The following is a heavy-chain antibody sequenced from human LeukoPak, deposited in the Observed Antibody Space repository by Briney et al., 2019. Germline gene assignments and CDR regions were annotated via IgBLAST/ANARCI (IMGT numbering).Heavy chain of an antibody. D-gene: IGHD4-23*01. CDR1: GFTFSSYA. J-gene: IGHJ4*02. V-gene: IGHV3-30*04. CDR3: ARDGGRWLPHEY. CDR2: ISYDGSQK. Sequence: GGSLRLSCAASGFTFSSYAMHWVRQTPGGALEWVAVISYDGSQKYYADSVKGRFTVSRDNSKNTVYLQMNSLRREDTAVYYCARDGGRWLPHEYWGQGTLVTVSS.